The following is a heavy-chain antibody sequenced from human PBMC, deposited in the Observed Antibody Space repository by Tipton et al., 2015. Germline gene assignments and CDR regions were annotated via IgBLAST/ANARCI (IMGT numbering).Heavy chain of an antibody. D-gene: IGHD3-16*01. CDR3: ARIRGRYVLDH. J-gene: IGHJ4*02. CDR1: AYSISSDYY. CDR2: TSHSGNT. V-gene: IGHV4-38-2*01. Sequence: TLSLTCAVSAYSISSDYYWGWIRQPPGKGLEWIGSTSHSGNTYYNPSLKSRVTMSRDTSKNQFSLKLTSVTAADTAVYYCARIRGRYVLDHWGQGTLITVSS.